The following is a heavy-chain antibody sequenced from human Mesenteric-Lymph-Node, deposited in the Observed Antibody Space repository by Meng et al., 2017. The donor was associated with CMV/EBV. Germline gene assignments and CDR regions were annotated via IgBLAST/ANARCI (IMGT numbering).Heavy chain of an antibody. CDR1: GFTFNAYG. CDR3: AKDSSNYYDSSGCDY. V-gene: IGHV3-30*02. Sequence: GESLKISCAASGFTFNAYGMHWVRQAPGKGLEWVAFIRYDGSNKYYADSVKGRFTISRDNSKNTLYLQMNSLRAEDTAVYYCAKDSSNYYDSSGCDYWGQGTLVTVSS. D-gene: IGHD3-22*01. CDR2: IRYDGSNK. J-gene: IGHJ4*02.